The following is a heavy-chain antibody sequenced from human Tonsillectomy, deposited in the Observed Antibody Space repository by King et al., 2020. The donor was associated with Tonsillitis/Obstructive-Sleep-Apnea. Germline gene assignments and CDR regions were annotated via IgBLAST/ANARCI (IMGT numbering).Heavy chain of an antibody. CDR2: ISNYGGNT. V-gene: IGHV3-64D*06. J-gene: IGHJ3*02. CDR3: VKSQMGNVNDYLNSLHEGFDI. D-gene: IGHD5-12*01. Sequence: VQLVESGGDLVQPGGSLRLSCSASGFTFSRYQMHWVRQAPGKGLEYISTISNYGGNTYYADSVKGRFTISRDNSKSTLYLQMSSLRAEDTAVYYCVKSQMGNVNDYLNSLHEGFDIWGQGTMVTVSS. CDR1: GFTFSRYQ.